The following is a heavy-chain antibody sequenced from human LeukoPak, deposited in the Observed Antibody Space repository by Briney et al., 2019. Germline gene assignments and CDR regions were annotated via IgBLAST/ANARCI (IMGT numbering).Heavy chain of an antibody. J-gene: IGHJ4*02. V-gene: IGHV4-39*01. CDR2: IYYSGST. D-gene: IGHD3-10*01. CDR3: ARRRWFGELLQPDD. Sequence: SETLSLTCTVSGVSISSSSYYWGWICQPPGKGLEWIVSIYYSGSTYYNPSRKSRVTISVDTSKKQFSLKLSCVTAADTAVYYCARRRWFGELLQPDDWGQGTLVTVSS. CDR1: GVSISSSSYY.